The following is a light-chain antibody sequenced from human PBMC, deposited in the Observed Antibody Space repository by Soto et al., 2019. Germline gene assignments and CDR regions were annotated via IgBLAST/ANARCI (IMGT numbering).Light chain of an antibody. CDR1: QSVSSSF. V-gene: IGKV3-20*01. CDR3: HQYAGSPQT. CDR2: AAS. J-gene: IGKJ2*01. Sequence: EVVLTQSPGTLSLSPGERATLSCRASQSVSSSFLAWYQQKPGQAPRLLIHAASTGATGIPARFRGSVSGRDFTLTISSLEPGHPAVYFCHQYAGSPQTFARGTTVEIK.